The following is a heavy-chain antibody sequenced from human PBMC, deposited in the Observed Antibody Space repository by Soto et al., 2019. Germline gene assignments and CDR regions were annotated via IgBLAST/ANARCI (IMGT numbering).Heavy chain of an antibody. J-gene: IGHJ4*02. CDR1: GFTFSSYG. V-gene: IGHV3-33*01. Sequence: GGSLRLSCAASGFTFSSYGMHWVRQAPGKGLEWVAVIWYDGSNKYYADSVKGRFTISRDNSKNTLYLQMNSLRAEDTAVYYCARVTHIAVAGIDYWGQGTLVTV. CDR3: ARVTHIAVAGIDY. D-gene: IGHD6-19*01. CDR2: IWYDGSNK.